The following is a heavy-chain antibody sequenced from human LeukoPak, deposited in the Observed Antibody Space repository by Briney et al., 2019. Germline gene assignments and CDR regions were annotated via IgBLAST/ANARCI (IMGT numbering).Heavy chain of an antibody. CDR2: IYPGDSDT. J-gene: IGHJ4*02. CDR3: ARGGDYYGSGSYYNLDY. Sequence: GESLKISCKGSGYSFTSYWIGWVRQMPGKGLEWMGLIYPGDSDTRYSPSFQGQVTISADKSISTAYLQWSSLKASDTAMYYCARGGDYYGSGSYYNLDYWGQGTLVTVSS. CDR1: GYSFTSYW. D-gene: IGHD3-10*01. V-gene: IGHV5-51*01.